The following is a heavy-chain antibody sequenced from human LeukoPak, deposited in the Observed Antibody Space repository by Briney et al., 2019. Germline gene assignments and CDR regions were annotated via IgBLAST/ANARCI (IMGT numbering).Heavy chain of an antibody. J-gene: IGHJ4*02. Sequence: SETLSLTCAVYGGSFSGYYWSWIRQPPGKGLEWIGEINHSGSTNYNPSLKSRVTISVDTSKNQFSLKLSSVTAADTAVYYCARRVRGAKARIDYWGQGTLVTVSS. CDR2: INHSGST. D-gene: IGHD3-10*01. V-gene: IGHV4-34*01. CDR1: GGSFSGYY. CDR3: ARRVRGAKARIDY.